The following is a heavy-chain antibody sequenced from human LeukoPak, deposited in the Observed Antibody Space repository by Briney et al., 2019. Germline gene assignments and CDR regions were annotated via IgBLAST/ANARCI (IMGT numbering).Heavy chain of an antibody. CDR3: AGVKAGAPGWFDP. D-gene: IGHD6-13*01. J-gene: IGHJ5*02. CDR1: GFTFSSYW. Sequence: GGSLRLSCAASGFTFSSYWTSWVRQAPGKGLEWVAHIKQDGSQEYSVDSVKGRFTISRDNAKNSLYLQMNSLRAEDTAVYYCAGVKAGAPGWFDPWGQGTLVTVSS. CDR2: IKQDGSQE. V-gene: IGHV3-7*05.